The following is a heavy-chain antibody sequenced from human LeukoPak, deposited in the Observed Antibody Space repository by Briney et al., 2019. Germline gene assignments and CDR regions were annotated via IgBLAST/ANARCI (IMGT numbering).Heavy chain of an antibody. J-gene: IGHJ2*01. D-gene: IGHD4-11*01. V-gene: IGHV4-4*09. CDR2: IYTSGTT. Sequence: PSETLSLTCTVSGGSLSSDYWSWIRQPPGKELEWIGYIYTSGTTDYNPSLKSRVTMSVDTSSNHVSLTLNSVTTADTAVYYCPRLLTTGRNWYFDLWGRGTLVTVS. CDR1: GGSLSSDY. CDR3: PRLLTTGRNWYFDL.